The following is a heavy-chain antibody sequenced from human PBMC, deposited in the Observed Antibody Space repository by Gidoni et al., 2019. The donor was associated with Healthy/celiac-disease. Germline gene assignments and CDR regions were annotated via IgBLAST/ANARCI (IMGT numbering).Heavy chain of an antibody. CDR1: GFTFSSYW. V-gene: IGHV3-7*04. CDR2: IKQDGSEK. J-gene: IGHJ4*02. D-gene: IGHD2-15*01. Sequence: EVQLVESGGGLVQPGGSLRLSCAASGFTFSSYWMSWVRQAPGKGLEWVANIKQDGSEKYYVDSVKGRFTISRDNAKNSLYLQMNSLRAEDTAVYYCARGLGYCSGGSCGNDYWGQGTLVTVSS. CDR3: ARGLGYCSGGSCGNDY.